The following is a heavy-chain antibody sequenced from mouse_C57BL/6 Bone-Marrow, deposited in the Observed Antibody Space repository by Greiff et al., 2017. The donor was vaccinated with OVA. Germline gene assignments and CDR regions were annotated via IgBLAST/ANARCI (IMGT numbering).Heavy chain of an antibody. J-gene: IGHJ3*01. V-gene: IGHV1-81*01. CDR3: ARIGRHSNWFAY. CDR1: GYTFTSYG. D-gene: IGHD2-5*01. CDR2: IYPRSGNT. Sequence: VKVVESGAELARPGASVKLSCKASGYTFTSYGISWVKQRTGQGLEWIGEIYPRSGNTYYNEKFKGKATLTADKSSSTAYMELRSLTSEDSAVYFCARIGRHSNWFAYWGQGTLVTVSA.